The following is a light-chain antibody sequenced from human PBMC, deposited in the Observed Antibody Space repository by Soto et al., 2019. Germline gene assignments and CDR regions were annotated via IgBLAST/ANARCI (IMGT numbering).Light chain of an antibody. V-gene: IGLV2-8*01. J-gene: IGLJ2*01. Sequence: QSALTLPPSASGSPGQSVTISCTGTSSDVGGYNYVSWYQQHPGKAPKLMIYEVSKRPSGVPDRFSGSKSGNTASLTVSGLQAEDEAHYYCSSYAGSNNLVFGGGTKLTVL. CDR1: SSDVGGYNY. CDR3: SSYAGSNNLV. CDR2: EVS.